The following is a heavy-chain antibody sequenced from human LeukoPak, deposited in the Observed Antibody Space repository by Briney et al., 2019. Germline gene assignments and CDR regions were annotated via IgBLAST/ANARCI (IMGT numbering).Heavy chain of an antibody. CDR1: GGSISSYY. CDR2: IYTSGST. D-gene: IGHD6-19*01. CDR3: TRVGGRRQWLPFDF. J-gene: IGHJ4*02. Sequence: SETLSLTCTVSGGSISSYYWSWIRQPAGKGLEWIGRIYTSGSTNYNPSLKSRVTMSVDTSKNQFSLKLSSVTAADTAVYYCTRVGGRRQWLPFDFWGQGILVTVSS. V-gene: IGHV4-4*07.